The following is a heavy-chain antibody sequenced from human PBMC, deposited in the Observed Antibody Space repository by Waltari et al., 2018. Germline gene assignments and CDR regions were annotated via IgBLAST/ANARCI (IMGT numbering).Heavy chain of an antibody. CDR2: INTDGSSA. D-gene: IGHD2-15*01. V-gene: IGHV3-74*01. J-gene: IGHJ4*02. CDR3: ARGGYLFDY. Sequence: EVQLVESGGGLVQPGGSLRLSCEASGFTLSSSYMHWVRQVPGKGLVWVWRINTDGSSANYADSVKGRFTISRDNAKNSLYLQMNSLRAEDTAVYYCARGGYLFDYWGQGTLVTVSS. CDR1: GFTLSSSY.